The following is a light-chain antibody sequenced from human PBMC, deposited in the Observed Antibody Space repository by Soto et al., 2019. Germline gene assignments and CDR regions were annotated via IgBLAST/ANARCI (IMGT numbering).Light chain of an antibody. CDR1: SSDVGGYNY. V-gene: IGLV2-11*01. CDR3: CSYAGSYV. CDR2: DVS. Sequence: QSALTHPRSVSGSPGQSVTISCTGTSSDVGGYNYVSWYQQHPGKAPKLMIYDVSKRPSGVPDRFSCSKSGNTASLTISGLQAEDEADYYCCSYAGSYVFGTGTKLTVL. J-gene: IGLJ1*01.